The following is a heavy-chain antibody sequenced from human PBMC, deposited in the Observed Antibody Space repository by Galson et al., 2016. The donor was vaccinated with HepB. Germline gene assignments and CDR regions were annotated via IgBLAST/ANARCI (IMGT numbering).Heavy chain of an antibody. J-gene: IGHJ4*02. V-gene: IGHV1-3*01. D-gene: IGHD3-16*02. CDR3: ARDRYSACDY. CDR1: GYTFTRYA. Sequence: SVKVSCKASGYTFTRYAMHWVRQAPGQRLEWMGWINAGNGYTTYSQRFQGRVTITRDTSASTAYMELSSLRFEDTAVYYCARDRYSACDYWGQGTLVTVSS. CDR2: INAGNGYT.